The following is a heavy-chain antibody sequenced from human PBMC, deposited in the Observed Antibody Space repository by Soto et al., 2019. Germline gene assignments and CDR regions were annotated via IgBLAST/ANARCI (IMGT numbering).Heavy chain of an antibody. D-gene: IGHD2-8*01. CDR1: GFTFSSYS. J-gene: IGHJ2*01. CDR2: ISSSSSYI. V-gene: IGHV3-21*01. Sequence: EVQLVESGGGLVKPGGSLRLSCAASGFTFSSYSMNWVRQAPGKGLEWVSSISSSSSYIYYADSVKGRFTISRDNAKNSLYMQMNSQRAEDTAVYYCARELRDVDWYFDLWGRGTLVTVSS. CDR3: ARELRDVDWYFDL.